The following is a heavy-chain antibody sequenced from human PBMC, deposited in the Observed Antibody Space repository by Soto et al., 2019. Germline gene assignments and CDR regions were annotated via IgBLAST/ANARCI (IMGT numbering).Heavy chain of an antibody. CDR2: INHSGST. Sequence: QVQLQQWGAGLLKPSETLSLTCAVYGGSFSGYYWSWIRQPPGKGLEWIGEINHSGSTNYNPSLKSRVTISVDTSKNQFSLKLSSVTAADTAVYYCARGLRDYVWGSYRYTIHPIDYWGQGTLVTVSS. CDR1: GGSFSGYY. CDR3: ARGLRDYVWGSYRYTIHPIDY. J-gene: IGHJ4*02. D-gene: IGHD3-16*02. V-gene: IGHV4-34*01.